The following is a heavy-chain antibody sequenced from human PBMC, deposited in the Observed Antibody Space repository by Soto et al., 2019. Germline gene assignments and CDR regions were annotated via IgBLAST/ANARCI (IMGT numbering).Heavy chain of an antibody. J-gene: IGHJ6*03. CDR2: IRSKGNNYAT. D-gene: IGHD3-3*01. CDR3: SRQASDFWSGKPQYYMDV. V-gene: IGHV3-73*01. Sequence: SVGGLVQPGGSLKLSCAASGFTFSGSALHWVRQASGKGLEWVGRIRSKGNNYATAYGASLKGRFTISRDDSKNTAYLQMNSLNTEDTAVYYCSRQASDFWSGKPQYYMDVWGKGTTVTVSS. CDR1: GFTFSGSA.